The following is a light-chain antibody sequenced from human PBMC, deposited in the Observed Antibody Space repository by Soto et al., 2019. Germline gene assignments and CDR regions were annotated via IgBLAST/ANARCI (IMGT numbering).Light chain of an antibody. CDR3: QHRNNSPLT. J-gene: IGKJ4*01. V-gene: IGKV3-11*01. CDR1: ENINTY. CDR2: DAS. Sequence: VVLTQSPATLSVSPGERPTLSCRASENINTYLAWYQQKPGQAPKLLIYDASNRATGIPARFSASGSGTDFTLTISSLEPEDFAVYYCQHRNNSPLTFGGGTTVEIK.